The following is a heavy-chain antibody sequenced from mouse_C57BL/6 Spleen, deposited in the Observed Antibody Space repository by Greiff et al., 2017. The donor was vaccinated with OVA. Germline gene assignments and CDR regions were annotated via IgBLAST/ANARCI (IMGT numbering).Heavy chain of an antibody. Sequence: QVQLQQSGAELVRPGTSVKMSCKASGYTFTNYWIGWAKQRPGHGLEWIGDIYPGGGYTNHNEKFKGKATLTADKSSSTAYMQFSSLTSEDSAIYYCARRRDYGSSYFDYWGQGTTLTVSS. V-gene: IGHV1-63*01. D-gene: IGHD1-1*01. J-gene: IGHJ2*01. CDR2: IYPGGGYT. CDR3: ARRRDYGSSYFDY. CDR1: GYTFTNYW.